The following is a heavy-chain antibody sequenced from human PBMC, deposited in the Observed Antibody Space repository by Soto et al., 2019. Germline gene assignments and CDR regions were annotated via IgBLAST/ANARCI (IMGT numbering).Heavy chain of an antibody. Sequence: QITLKESGPTLVKPTQTLTLTCTFSGFSLSTSGVGVGWIRQPPGKALEWLALIYWDDYKRYSPSLKSRLTIPKDPTKNQVVLTMTNMDPGDTATYYCARHYSSSFYFDYWGQGTLVTVSS. CDR1: GFSLSTSGVG. V-gene: IGHV2-5*02. J-gene: IGHJ4*02. CDR2: IYWDDYK. CDR3: ARHYSSSFYFDY. D-gene: IGHD6-6*01.